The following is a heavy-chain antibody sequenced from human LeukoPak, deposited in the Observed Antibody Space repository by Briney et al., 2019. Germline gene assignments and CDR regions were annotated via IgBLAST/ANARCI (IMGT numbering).Heavy chain of an antibody. V-gene: IGHV4-39*01. CDR1: GGSISSSSLY. CDR2: IYYTGST. J-gene: IGHJ4*02. Sequence: KSSETLSLTCTVSGGSISSSSLYWSWIRQPPGKGLEWIGSIYYTGSTYYDPSLKSRVTISVDTSNNQFSLSLTSVTAADTVVYYCARYLPIPIVGPAPGFDYWGQGTLVTVSS. CDR3: ARYLPIPIVGPAPGFDY. D-gene: IGHD1-26*01.